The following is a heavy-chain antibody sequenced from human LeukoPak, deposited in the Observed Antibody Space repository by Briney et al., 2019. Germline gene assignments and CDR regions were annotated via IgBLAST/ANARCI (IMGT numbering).Heavy chain of an antibody. J-gene: IGHJ3*02. D-gene: IGHD3-9*01. CDR3: ARMGETITGLRYFDWSQFDDAFDI. Sequence: SSDTLSLTCAVSGYPISRSNWLGWIRQPPGKGPEWVWYIYYSGSTYYNPCLNSRVTMSVDTSKNQFSLKLSSVTAVDTAVYYCARMGETITGLRYFDWSQFDDAFDIWGQGTMVTVSS. V-gene: IGHV4-28*01. CDR2: IYYSGST. CDR1: GYPISRSNW.